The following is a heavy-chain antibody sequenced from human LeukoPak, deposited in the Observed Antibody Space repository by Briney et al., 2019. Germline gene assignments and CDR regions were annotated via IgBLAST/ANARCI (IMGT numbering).Heavy chain of an antibody. CDR1: GYSISSGYY. CDR3: ARDDNYLEWLLFVY. CDR2: IQHSGST. J-gene: IGHJ4*02. D-gene: IGHD3-3*01. V-gene: IGHV4-38-2*02. Sequence: PSETLSLTCSVSGYSISSGYYWGWIRQPPGKGLEWIGSIQHSGSTYYNPPLKSRVTISVDTSKNQFSLKLSSVTAADTAVYYCARDDNYLEWLLFVYWGQGTLVTVSS.